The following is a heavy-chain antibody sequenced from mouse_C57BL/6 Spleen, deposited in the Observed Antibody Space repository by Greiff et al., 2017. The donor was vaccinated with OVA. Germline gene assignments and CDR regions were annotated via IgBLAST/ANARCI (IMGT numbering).Heavy chain of an antibody. Sequence: VHLVESGAELVRPGTSVKVSCKASGYAFTNYLIEWVKQRPGQGLEWIGVINPGSGGTNYNEKFKGKATLTADKSSSTAYMQLSSLTSEDSAVYFCARYGDYGSSYGYFDVWGTGTTVTVSS. J-gene: IGHJ1*03. CDR3: ARYGDYGSSYGYFDV. CDR1: GYAFTNYL. V-gene: IGHV1-54*01. D-gene: IGHD1-1*01. CDR2: INPGSGGT.